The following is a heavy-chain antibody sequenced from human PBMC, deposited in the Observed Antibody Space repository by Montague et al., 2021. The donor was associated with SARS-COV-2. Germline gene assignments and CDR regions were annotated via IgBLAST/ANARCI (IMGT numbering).Heavy chain of an antibody. V-gene: IGHV4-59*01. D-gene: IGHD3-16*01. J-gene: IGHJ4*02. CDR1: GGSISSYY. CDR2: IYYSDST. Sequence: SETLSLTCTVSGGSISSYYWSWIRHRPGKGLEWIGFIYYSDSTNYNHSLKSRVNISVDTSKNQFSLKLSSVTAADTAVYYCARGGERSLLERPLDYWGQGTLVTVSP. CDR3: ARGGERSLLERPLDY.